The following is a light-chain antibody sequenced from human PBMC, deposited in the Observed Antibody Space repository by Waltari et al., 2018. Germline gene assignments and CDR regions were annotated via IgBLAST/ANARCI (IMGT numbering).Light chain of an antibody. Sequence: ATLSCRAGQSVGRALAWYQQKPGQAPRLLIYDASSRATGISDKFSGSGSGTDFSLTISRVEPEDFAVYFCQMYVRLPVTFGQGTKVEVK. V-gene: IGKV3-20*01. CDR1: QSVGRA. CDR3: QMYVRLPVT. J-gene: IGKJ1*01. CDR2: DAS.